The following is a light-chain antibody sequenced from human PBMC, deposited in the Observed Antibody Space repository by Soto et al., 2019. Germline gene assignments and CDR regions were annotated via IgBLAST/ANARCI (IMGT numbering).Light chain of an antibody. CDR2: RDD. Sequence: QSVLTQAPSTSGTPGQRVTISCSGTISNIGGNTVNWYQQVPGTAPKLLIYRDDQRPSGVPDRFSGSKSATSASLAISGLPSEDEADYYCAAWDDGLKGWLFGGGTKLTV. CDR3: AAWDDGLKGWL. J-gene: IGLJ2*01. V-gene: IGLV1-44*01. CDR1: ISNIGGNT.